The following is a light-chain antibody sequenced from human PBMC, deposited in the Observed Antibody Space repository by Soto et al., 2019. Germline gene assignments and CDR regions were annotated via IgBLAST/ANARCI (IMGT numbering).Light chain of an antibody. J-gene: IGKJ4*01. V-gene: IGKV1-39*01. CDR2: GAS. CDR3: QQSLSTRLT. CDR1: QSISGY. Sequence: DIQMTQSPSSLSASVGDRVTITCRASQSISGYLNWYQQKPGKAPKVLISGASTLHNGVPSRFSGRGSGTDFTLTISRLQPEDVATYYCQQSLSTRLTFGGGTKVDIK.